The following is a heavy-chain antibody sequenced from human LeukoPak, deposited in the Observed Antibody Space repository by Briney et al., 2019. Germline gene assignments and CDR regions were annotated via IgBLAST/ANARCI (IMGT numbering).Heavy chain of an antibody. J-gene: IGHJ4*02. D-gene: IGHD3-22*01. Sequence: ASVKVSCKASGYTFTGYYMHWVRQARGQGLEWMGWINPNSGGTNYAQKFQGWVTMTRDTSISTAYMELSRLRSDDTAVYYCARRRYYDSSGYYLDYWGQGTLVTVSS. CDR2: INPNSGGT. CDR1: GYTFTGYY. V-gene: IGHV1-2*04. CDR3: ARRRYYDSSGYYLDY.